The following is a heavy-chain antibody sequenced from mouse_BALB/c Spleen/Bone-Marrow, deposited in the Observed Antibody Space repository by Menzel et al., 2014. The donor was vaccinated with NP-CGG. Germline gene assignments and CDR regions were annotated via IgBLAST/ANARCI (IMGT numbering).Heavy chain of an antibody. V-gene: IGHV14-3*02. CDR2: IGPANGNT. D-gene: IGHD2-4*01. CDR1: GFNIKDTY. Sequence: VQLKDSGAELVELGASVKLSCTASGFNIKDTYMHWVKQRPEQGLERIGRIGPANGNTKYDPKFQGKATITADTSSNTAYLQLSSLTSEDTAVYYCARGYYDYDLDYWGQGTTLTVSS. CDR3: ARGYYDYDLDY. J-gene: IGHJ2*01.